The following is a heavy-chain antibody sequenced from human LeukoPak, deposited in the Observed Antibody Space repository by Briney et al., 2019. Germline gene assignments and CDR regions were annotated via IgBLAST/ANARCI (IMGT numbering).Heavy chain of an antibody. CDR1: GCSITNKNYY. CDR2: LYYSGST. J-gene: IGHJ3*02. D-gene: IGHD5-12*01. CDR3: ASHTRPEYSGYDNASDI. Sequence: SETLSLTCTVSGCSITNKNYYWDWIRQPPGKGLEWIGDLYYSGSTHYNPSLKSRVTISVDTSKNQFSLKLNSVTAADTAVYYCASHTRPEYSGYDNASDIWGQGTMVTVSS. V-gene: IGHV4-39*01.